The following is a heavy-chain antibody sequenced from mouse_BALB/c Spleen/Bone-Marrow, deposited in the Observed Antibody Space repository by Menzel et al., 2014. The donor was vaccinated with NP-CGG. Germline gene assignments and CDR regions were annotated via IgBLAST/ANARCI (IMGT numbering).Heavy chain of an antibody. D-gene: IGHD1-1*01. V-gene: IGHV1S137*01. CDR2: ISTYYGDA. CDR1: GYTFTDYA. CDR3: ARVSYDYFDY. Sequence: QVQLQQSGAELVRPGVSVKISCKGSGYTFTDYALHWVKQSHAKSLEWIGIISTYYGDASYNQKFKGKATMTVDKSSSTAYMELARLTSEDSAIYYGARVSYDYFDYWGQGTTLTVSS. J-gene: IGHJ2*01.